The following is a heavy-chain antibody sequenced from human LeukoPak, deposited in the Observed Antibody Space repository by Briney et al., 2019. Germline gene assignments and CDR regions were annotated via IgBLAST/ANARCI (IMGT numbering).Heavy chain of an antibody. CDR1: GYTLTSYG. Sequence: ASVKVSCKASGYTLTSYGITWVRQAPGQGLEWMGWISAYNVNTNYAQKLQGRVTMTTDTSTNTAYMELRSLRSDDTAVYCCARDLGGSDHPLFYWGQGTLVTVSS. J-gene: IGHJ4*02. CDR3: ARDLGGSDHPLFY. CDR2: ISAYNVNT. D-gene: IGHD3-16*01. V-gene: IGHV1-18*01.